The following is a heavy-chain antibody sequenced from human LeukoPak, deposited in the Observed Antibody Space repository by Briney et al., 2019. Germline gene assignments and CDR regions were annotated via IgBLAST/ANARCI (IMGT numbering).Heavy chain of an antibody. CDR3: ARVDYSGRYYYFDY. D-gene: IGHD1-26*01. CDR1: GGSISSYY. V-gene: IGHV4-59*01. Sequence: PSEALSLTCTVSGGSISSYYWSWIRQPPGKGLEWIGDMYYSGSTNHSPSLKSRVTISVDTSKNQFSLKLSSVTAADTAVYYCARVDYSGRYYYFDYWGQGTLVTVSS. J-gene: IGHJ4*02. CDR2: MYYSGST.